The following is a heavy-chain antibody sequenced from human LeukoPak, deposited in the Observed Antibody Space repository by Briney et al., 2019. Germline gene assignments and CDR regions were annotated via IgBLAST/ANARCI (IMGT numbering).Heavy chain of an antibody. D-gene: IGHD2-15*01. CDR3: ARESPLGYYGGGSCSQYYFDY. Sequence: SETLSLTCTVSGGSISSGGYYWSWIRQHPGKGLEWIGYIYYSGSTYYNPSLKNRVTISVDTSKNQFSLKLSSVTAADTAVYYCARESPLGYYGGGSCSQYYFDYWGQGTLVTVSS. CDR1: GGSISSGGYY. J-gene: IGHJ4*02. CDR2: IYYSGST. V-gene: IGHV4-31*03.